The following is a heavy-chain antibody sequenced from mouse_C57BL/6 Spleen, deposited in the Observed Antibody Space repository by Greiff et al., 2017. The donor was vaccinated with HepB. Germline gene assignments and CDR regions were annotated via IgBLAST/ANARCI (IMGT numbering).Heavy chain of an antibody. CDR1: GYTFTSYW. CDR3: ARGPRGYLTDY. CDR2: IYPGCGST. Sequence: QVQLQQPGAELVKPGASVKMSCKASGYTFTSYWITWVMQRPGQGLEWIGDIYPGCGSTNYNEKFTSKATRTVDTSTSTAYMQLSRLTSEDSAVYYCARGPRGYLTDYWGQGTTLTVSS. J-gene: IGHJ2*01. V-gene: IGHV1-55*01.